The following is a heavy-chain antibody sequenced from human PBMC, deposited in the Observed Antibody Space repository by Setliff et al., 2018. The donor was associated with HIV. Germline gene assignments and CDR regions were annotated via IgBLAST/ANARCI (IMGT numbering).Heavy chain of an antibody. CDR3: TSQGQNTFNI. CDR2: ISANSIHV. Sequence: LRLSCAASGFNVSPYTLTWVRQVPGKGLEWVSSISANSIHVYYAESLKGRFSISRDNARNSLYLQMNSLRVEDTAMYYCTSQGQNTFNIWGQGTMVTVSS. CDR1: GFNVSPYT. J-gene: IGHJ3*02. V-gene: IGHV3-21*01.